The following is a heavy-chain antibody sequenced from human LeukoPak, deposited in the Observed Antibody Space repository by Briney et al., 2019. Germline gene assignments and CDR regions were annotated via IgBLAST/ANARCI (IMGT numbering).Heavy chain of an antibody. CDR3: ARVRYYGSGSSPISY. J-gene: IGHJ4*02. CDR1: GGSFSGYY. D-gene: IGHD3-10*01. Sequence: PSETLSLTCAVYGGSFSGYYRSWIRQPPGKGLEWIGEINHSGSTNYNPSLKSRVTISVDTSKNQFSLKLSSVTAADTAVYYCARVRYYGSGSSPISYWGQGTLVTVSS. CDR2: INHSGST. V-gene: IGHV4-34*01.